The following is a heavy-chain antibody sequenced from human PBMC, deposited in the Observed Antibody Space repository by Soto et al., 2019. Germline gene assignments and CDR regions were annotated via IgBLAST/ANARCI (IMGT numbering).Heavy chain of an antibody. CDR3: GTYHISGNFHDY. V-gene: IGHV4-30-2*01. CDR1: GGSISSGGYS. D-gene: IGHD3-22*01. J-gene: IGHJ4*02. CDR2: IHHSCST. Sequence: QLQLQASGSGLVKPSETLSLSCAVSGGSISSGGYSWSWMRQPPGKGLERIGYIHHSCSTFRTPSLKSRLTISLHRSSQHFSLKLTSVTGTDTAIYYCGTYHISGNFHDYWCPGILVDVS.